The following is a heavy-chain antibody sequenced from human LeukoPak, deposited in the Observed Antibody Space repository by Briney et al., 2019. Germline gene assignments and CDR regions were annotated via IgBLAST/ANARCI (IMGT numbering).Heavy chain of an antibody. Sequence: GESLRLSCATSGFNFHEFYMSWIRQAPGKGLEWVADIGGSDNIVSYGESVRGRFAISRDFATDSLYLQMDSLRAEDTAVYYCAREAVAGAFDLWGQGTLVTVSS. CDR1: GFNFHEFY. V-gene: IGHV3-11*01. CDR2: IGGSDNIV. CDR3: AREAVAGAFDL. J-gene: IGHJ5*02. D-gene: IGHD6-19*01.